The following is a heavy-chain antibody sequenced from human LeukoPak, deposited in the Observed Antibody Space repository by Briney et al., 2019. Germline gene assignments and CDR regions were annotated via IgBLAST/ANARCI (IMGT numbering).Heavy chain of an antibody. CDR3: AKGAATSCYSRVDY. D-gene: IGHD2-2*02. V-gene: IGHV3-23*01. CDR1: GFTFSSYA. CDR2: ICGSAGST. Sequence: GWSLRLSCAASGFTFSSYALSWVRQAPGKGLEWVSTICGSAGSTYYADSVKGRFTISRDNSKNTLYLQMNSLSAEDTAVYYCAKGAATSCYSRVDYWGQGTLVTVSS. J-gene: IGHJ4*02.